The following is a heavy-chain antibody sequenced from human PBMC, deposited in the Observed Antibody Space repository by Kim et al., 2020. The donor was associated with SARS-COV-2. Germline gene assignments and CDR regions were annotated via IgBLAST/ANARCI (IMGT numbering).Heavy chain of an antibody. V-gene: IGHV1-3*01. CDR1: GYTFTSYA. Sequence: ASVKVSCKASGYTFTSYAMHWVRQAPGQRLEWMGWINAGNGNTKYSQKFQGRVTITRDTSASTAYMELSSLRSEDTAVYYCARDQEIAVAGLDYWGQGTLVTVSS. CDR3: ARDQEIAVAGLDY. CDR2: INAGNGNT. J-gene: IGHJ4*02. D-gene: IGHD6-19*01.